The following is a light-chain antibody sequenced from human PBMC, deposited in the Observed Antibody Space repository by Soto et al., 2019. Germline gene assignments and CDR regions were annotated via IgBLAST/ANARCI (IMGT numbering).Light chain of an antibody. Sequence: EMVLTQSPGTLSLAPGESATLSCSASQSVSSSYLAWYQQKPGQAPRLLIHSASSRATGIPDRFSGSGSGTDFTLTISRLGPEDFAVYYCQQYSSSPLTFGGGTKVDIK. CDR3: QQYSSSPLT. CDR2: SAS. V-gene: IGKV3-20*01. J-gene: IGKJ4*01. CDR1: QSVSSSY.